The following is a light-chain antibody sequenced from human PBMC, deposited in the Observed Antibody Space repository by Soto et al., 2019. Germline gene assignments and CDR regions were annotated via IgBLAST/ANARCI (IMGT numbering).Light chain of an antibody. CDR3: SSYTSSSILV. V-gene: IGLV2-14*01. Sequence: QSVLTQPASVSGSPGQSITISCTGTSSDVGGYNSVSWYQQHPGKAPKLMIYEVSNRPSGVSNRFSGSKSGNTASLTISGLQAEDEADYYCSSYTSSSILVFGGGTKLTVL. J-gene: IGLJ3*02. CDR1: SSDVGGYNS. CDR2: EVS.